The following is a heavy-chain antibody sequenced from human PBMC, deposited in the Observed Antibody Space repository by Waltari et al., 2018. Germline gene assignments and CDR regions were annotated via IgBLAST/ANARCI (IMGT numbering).Heavy chain of an antibody. CDR1: GFTFTNYA. CDR3: AKEHPGPPPDY. V-gene: IGHV3-23*01. Sequence: EVQLLESGGGLVQPGGSLRLSCAASGFTFTNYAMSWVRQAPGKGLEWVSSISGSGGSTYYADAVQGRFTIYRDNSRNALYLQRNSLRADDTAVYFCAKEHPGPPPDYWGQGTLVTVSS. J-gene: IGHJ4*02. D-gene: IGHD1-1*01. CDR2: ISGSGGST.